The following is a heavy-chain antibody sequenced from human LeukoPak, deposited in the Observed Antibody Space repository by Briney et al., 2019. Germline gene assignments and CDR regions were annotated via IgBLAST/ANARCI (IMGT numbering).Heavy chain of an antibody. J-gene: IGHJ6*02. CDR2: ISYGGSNK. D-gene: IGHD5-24*01. V-gene: IGHV3-30-3*01. CDR3: ARVPAETIYYYYGMDV. Sequence: GGSLRLSCGVSGFTFSNYGMHWVRQAPGKGLEWVALISYGGSNKYYADSVKGRFTISRDNSKNTLYLQMNSLRAEDTAVYYCARVPAETIYYYYGMDVWGQGTTVTVSS. CDR1: GFTFSNYG.